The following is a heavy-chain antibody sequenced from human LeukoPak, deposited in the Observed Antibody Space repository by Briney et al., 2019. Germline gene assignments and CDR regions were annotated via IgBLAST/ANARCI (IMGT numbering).Heavy chain of an antibody. D-gene: IGHD3-22*01. CDR2: INPNSGGT. Sequence: ASVKVSCKASGYTLTGYYMHWVRQAPGQGLEWMGWINPNSGGTNYAQKFQGRVTMTRDTSISTAYMELSRLRSDDTAVYYCARDPGYYDSSGYFGYWGQGTLVTVSS. CDR1: GYTLTGYY. J-gene: IGHJ4*02. CDR3: ARDPGYYDSSGYFGY. V-gene: IGHV1-2*02.